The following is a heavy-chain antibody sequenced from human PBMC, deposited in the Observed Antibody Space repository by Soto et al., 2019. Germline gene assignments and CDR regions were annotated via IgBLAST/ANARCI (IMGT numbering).Heavy chain of an antibody. V-gene: IGHV4-4*02. CDR3: ARETSSSNFWDYYYYYMDV. CDR2: IDHSGST. CDR1: SGSISSSNW. D-gene: IGHD6-6*01. J-gene: IGHJ6*03. Sequence: QGKLQESGPGLVKPSGSLSLTCAVSSGSISSSNWWSWVRQAPGKGLEWIGEIDHSGSTNYNPSLKSRVTISVDKSKNQFSLKLSSVTAAYTAVYYCARETSSSNFWDYYYYYMDVWGKGTTVTVSS.